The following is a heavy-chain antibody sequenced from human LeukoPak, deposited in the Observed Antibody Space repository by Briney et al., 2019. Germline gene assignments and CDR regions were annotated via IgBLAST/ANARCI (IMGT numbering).Heavy chain of an antibody. Sequence: SETLSLTCIVSGGSISNYYWSWIRKSPGKGLEWIGHISGRGSTNYNPSLKSRVTISVDTSKNQFSLKLSSVTAADTALYYCASSRPYYDILTGQSDDAFDIWSQGTVVTISS. J-gene: IGHJ3*02. CDR3: ASSRPYYDILTGQSDDAFDI. CDR2: ISGRGST. CDR1: GGSISNYY. D-gene: IGHD3-9*01. V-gene: IGHV4-59*01.